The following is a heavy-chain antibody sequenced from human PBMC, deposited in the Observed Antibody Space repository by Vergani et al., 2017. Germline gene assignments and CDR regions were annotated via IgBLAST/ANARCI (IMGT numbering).Heavy chain of an antibody. D-gene: IGHD2-15*01. CDR2: IYPGDSDT. Sequence: EVQLVQSGAEVKKPGESLKISCKGSGYSFTSYWIGWVRQMPGKGLEWMGSIYPGDSDTRYSPSFQGQVTISADKSISTAYLQWSSLKASDTAMYYCARHRYCSGGSCYSTDAFDIWGQGTMVTVSS. V-gene: IGHV5-51*01. CDR3: ARHRYCSGGSCYSTDAFDI. CDR1: GYSFTSYW. J-gene: IGHJ3*02.